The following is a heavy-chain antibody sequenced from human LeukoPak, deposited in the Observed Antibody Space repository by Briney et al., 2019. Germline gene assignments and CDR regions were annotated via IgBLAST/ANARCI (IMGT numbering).Heavy chain of an antibody. J-gene: IGHJ1*01. CDR3: ARDLGDCGGDCPGSFQH. Sequence: SQTLSLTCAISGDSVSSNSAAWNWIRQSPSRGLEWLGRTYYRSKWYNDYAVSEKSRITINPDTSKNQFSLQLNSVTPEDTAVYYCARDLGDCGGDCPGSFQHWGQGTLVTVSS. CDR2: TYYRSKWYN. CDR1: GDSVSSNSAA. V-gene: IGHV6-1*01. D-gene: IGHD2-21*02.